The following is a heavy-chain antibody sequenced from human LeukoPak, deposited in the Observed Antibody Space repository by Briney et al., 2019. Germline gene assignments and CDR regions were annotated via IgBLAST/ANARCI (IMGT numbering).Heavy chain of an antibody. J-gene: IGHJ3*02. CDR1: GFTFSSYS. V-gene: IGHV3-21*01. CDR3: GRGRGNSGSFDVFDI. D-gene: IGHD1-26*01. Sequence: GGSLRLSCVGSGFTFSSYSMNWVRQAPGKGLEWVSSISTSSIYIYYADSVKGRFTISRDNAKNSLYLQMSSLRAEDTAVYYCGRGRGNSGSFDVFDIWGQGTMVTVSS. CDR2: ISTSSIYI.